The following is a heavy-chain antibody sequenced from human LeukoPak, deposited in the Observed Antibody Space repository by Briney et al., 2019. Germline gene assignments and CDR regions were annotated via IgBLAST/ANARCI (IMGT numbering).Heavy chain of an antibody. CDR1: GGSFSGYY. CDR2: INHSGST. Sequence: PSETLSLTCAVYGGSFSGYYWSWIRQPPGKGLEWIGEINHSGSTNYNPSLKSRVTISVDTSKNQFSLKLSSVTAADTAVYYCARGPLTIFGVVIVQGYYCGMDVWGQGTTVTVSS. V-gene: IGHV4-34*01. J-gene: IGHJ6*02. CDR3: ARGPLTIFGVVIVQGYYCGMDV. D-gene: IGHD3-3*01.